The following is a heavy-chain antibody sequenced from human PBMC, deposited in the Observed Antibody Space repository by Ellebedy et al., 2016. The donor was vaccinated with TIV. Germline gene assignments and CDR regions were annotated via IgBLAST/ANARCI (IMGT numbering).Heavy chain of an antibody. CDR2: INHSGST. V-gene: IGHV4-34*01. CDR1: GGSFSGYY. J-gene: IGHJ4*02. CDR3: ARGIYSYGSLTYFDY. Sequence: SETLSLXCAVYGGSFSGYYWSWIRQPPGKGLEWIGEINHSGSTNYNPSLKSRVTISVDTSKNQFSLKLSSVTAADTAVYYCARGIYSYGSLTYFDYWGQGTLVTVSS. D-gene: IGHD5-18*01.